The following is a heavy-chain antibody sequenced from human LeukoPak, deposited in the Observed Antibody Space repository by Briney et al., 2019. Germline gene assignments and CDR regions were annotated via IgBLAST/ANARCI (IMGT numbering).Heavy chain of an antibody. CDR1: GGSFSGYY. CDR2: IKQDGSQK. V-gene: IGHV3-7*01. CDR3: ARGTYYFDY. D-gene: IGHD1/OR15-1a*01. J-gene: IGHJ4*02. Sequence: ETLSLTCAVYGGSFSGYYWSWVRQAPGKGLEWVANIKQDGSQKYYVDSVKGRFTLSRDNAKNSLSLQMNSLRAEDTALYYCARGTYYFDYWGQGTLVTVSS.